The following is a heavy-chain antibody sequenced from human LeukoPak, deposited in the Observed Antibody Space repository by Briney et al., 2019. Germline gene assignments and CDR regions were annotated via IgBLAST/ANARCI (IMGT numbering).Heavy chain of an antibody. J-gene: IGHJ3*02. CDR3: ARDTDILTGYYFPVIGAFDI. D-gene: IGHD3-9*01. V-gene: IGHV3-48*03. CDR1: GFTFSSYE. CDR2: ISSSGSTI. Sequence: GGSLRLSCAASGFTFSSYEMNRVRQAPGKGLEWVSYISSSGSTIYYADSVKGRFTISRDNAKNSLYLQMNSLRAEDTAVYYCARDTDILTGYYFPVIGAFDIWGQGTMVTVSS.